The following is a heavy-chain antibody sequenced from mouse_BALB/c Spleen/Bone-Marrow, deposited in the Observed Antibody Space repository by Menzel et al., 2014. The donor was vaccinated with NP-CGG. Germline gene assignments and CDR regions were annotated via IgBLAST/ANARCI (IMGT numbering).Heavy chain of an antibody. CDR3: TTSRGYNWFAY. CDR2: INPSNGGA. CDR1: GYTFTRYY. Sequence: QVQLQQSGAELVKPGASVKLSCKASGYTFTRYYMYWVKQRPGQGLEWIGEINPSNGGADFNEKFKIKATLTVDKSSSTAYMQLSSLTSEDSAVYYCTTSRGYNWFAYWGQGTLVTVSA. J-gene: IGHJ3*01. V-gene: IGHV1S81*02. D-gene: IGHD2-2*01.